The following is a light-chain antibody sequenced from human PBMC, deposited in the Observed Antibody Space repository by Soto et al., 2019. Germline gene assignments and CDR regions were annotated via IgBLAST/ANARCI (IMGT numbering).Light chain of an antibody. CDR2: AAS. Sequence: DIQMTQSPSSLSASVGDRVTITCRASQSISSYLNWYQQKPGKAPKLLIYAASSLQSGVPSRFSGSGSGTVFILTISSLQPEDLETNSCQKGYRPPLFGGGTRWRSN. J-gene: IGKJ4*01. CDR3: QKGYRPPL. V-gene: IGKV1-39*01. CDR1: QSISSY.